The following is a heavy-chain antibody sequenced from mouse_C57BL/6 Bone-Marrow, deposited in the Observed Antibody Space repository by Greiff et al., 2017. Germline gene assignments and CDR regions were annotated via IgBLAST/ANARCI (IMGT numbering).Heavy chain of an antibody. CDR3: ARQDCYYGC. Sequence: EVKLQESGGDLVKPGGSLKLSCAASGFTFSSYGMSWVRQTPDKRLEWVATISSGGSYTYYPDSVKGRFTISRDNAKNTLYLQMSSLKSGDTAMYYCARQDCYYGCWGQGATLTVSS. CDR1: GFTFSSYG. CDR2: ISSGGSYT. D-gene: IGHD1-2*01. V-gene: IGHV5-6*01. J-gene: IGHJ2*01.